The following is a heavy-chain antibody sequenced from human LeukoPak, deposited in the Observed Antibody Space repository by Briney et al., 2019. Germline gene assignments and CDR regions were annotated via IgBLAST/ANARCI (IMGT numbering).Heavy chain of an antibody. D-gene: IGHD2-15*01. CDR2: ISSSSSYI. CDR1: GFTFSSDS. CDR3: ARGREVVAGAFDY. V-gene: IGHV3-21*01. J-gene: IGHJ4*02. Sequence: GRSLRLSCAASGFTFSSDSMNWVRQAPGKGLEWVSSISSSSSYIYYADSVKGRFTISRDNAKNSLYLQMNSLRAEDTAVYYCARGREVVAGAFDYWGQGTLVTVSS.